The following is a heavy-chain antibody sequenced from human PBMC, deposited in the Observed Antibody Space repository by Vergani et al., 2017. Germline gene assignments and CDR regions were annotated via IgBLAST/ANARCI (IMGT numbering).Heavy chain of an antibody. V-gene: IGHV1-46*03. J-gene: IGHJ4*02. CDR1: GYTFSNHY. CDR2: INPSGGHT. CDR3: ARGDYGILTGYRY. Sequence: QVQVVQSGAEVKKSGASVKVPCKTSGYTFSNHYMHWVRQAPGQGLEWMGIINPSGGHTNYAQKFQCRVTMTRDTSTSTVYMELSSLRSEDTAIYYCARGDYGILTGYRYWGQGTLVTVSA. D-gene: IGHD3-9*01.